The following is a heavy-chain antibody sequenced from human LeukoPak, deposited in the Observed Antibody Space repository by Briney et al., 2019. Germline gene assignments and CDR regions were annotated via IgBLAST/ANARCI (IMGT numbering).Heavy chain of an antibody. D-gene: IGHD3-3*01. J-gene: IGHJ6*02. CDR3: AKDSYDFWSGPTGDYYYGMDV. CDR1: GFTFDDYA. Sequence: GGSLRLSCAASGFTFDDYAMHWVRQAPGKGLEWVSGISWNSGSIGYADSVKGRFTISRDNAKNSLYLQMNSLRAEDTALYYCAKDSYDFWSGPTGDYYYGMDVWGQGTTVTVSS. CDR2: ISWNSGSI. V-gene: IGHV3-9*01.